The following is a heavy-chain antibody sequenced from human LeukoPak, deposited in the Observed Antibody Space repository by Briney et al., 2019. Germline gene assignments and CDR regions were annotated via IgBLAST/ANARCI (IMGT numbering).Heavy chain of an antibody. CDR1: GYTFTSYA. V-gene: IGHV1-69*13. CDR3: AVAYCGGDCIYYFDY. D-gene: IGHD2-21*02. Sequence: SVKVSCKASGYTFTSYATSWVRQAPGQGLEWMGGIIPIFGTANYTQKFQGRVTITADESTSTAYMELSSLRSEDTAVYYCAVAYCGGDCIYYFDYWGLGTLVTVSS. CDR2: IIPIFGTA. J-gene: IGHJ4*02.